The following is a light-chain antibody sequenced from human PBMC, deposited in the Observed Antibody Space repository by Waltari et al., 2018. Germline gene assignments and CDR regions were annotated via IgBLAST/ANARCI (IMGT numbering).Light chain of an antibody. CDR1: SSNVGSNP. CDR2: TDN. CDR3: ASWDDTVDGPV. Sequence: QSVLTQVPSASGTPGQKVTISCSGGSSNVGSNPVHCYQAPPGTAPTLLIHTDNQRPSGVPDRFSASKSGTSAALAISGLRSEDEAEYYCASWDDTVDGPVFGGGTKVTVL. J-gene: IGLJ3*02. V-gene: IGLV1-44*01.